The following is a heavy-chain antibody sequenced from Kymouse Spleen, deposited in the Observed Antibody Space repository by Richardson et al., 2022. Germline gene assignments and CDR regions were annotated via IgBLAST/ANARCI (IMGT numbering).Heavy chain of an antibody. J-gene: IGHJ6*02. CDR2: ISSSSSYI. CDR3: ARDRLELQDYYYYGMDV. Sequence: EVQLVESGGGLVKPGGSLRLSCAASGFTFSSYSMNWVRQAPGKGLEWVSSISSSSSYIYYADSVKGRFTISRDNAKNSLYLQMNSLRAEDTAVYYCARDRLELQDYYYYGMDVWGQGTTVTVSS. V-gene: IGHV3-21*03. CDR1: GFTFSSYS. D-gene: IGHD1-7*01.